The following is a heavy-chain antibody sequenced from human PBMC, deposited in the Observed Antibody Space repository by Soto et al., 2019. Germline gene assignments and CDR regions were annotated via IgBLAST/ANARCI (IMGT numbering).Heavy chain of an antibody. Sequence: EVQLLESGGGLVQPGGSLRLSCAASGFTFSSYAMSWVRQAPGKGLEWVSAISGSGGSTYYADSVKGRFTISRDNSKNTLYLQTNSLSAEDTAVCYYANSPVAYILTGYHAYFELWGRGTLVTVSS. D-gene: IGHD3-9*01. V-gene: IGHV3-23*01. CDR2: ISGSGGST. J-gene: IGHJ2*01. CDR3: ANSPVAYILTGYHAYFEL. CDR1: GFTFSSYA.